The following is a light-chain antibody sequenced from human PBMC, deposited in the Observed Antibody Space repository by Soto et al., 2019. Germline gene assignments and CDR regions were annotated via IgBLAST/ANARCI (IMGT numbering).Light chain of an antibody. V-gene: IGKV3-20*01. CDR2: GAS. CDR1: QGVSTSY. J-gene: IGKJ2*01. Sequence: EIVLTQSPGTLSLSPGERATLSCRASQGVSTSYLAWYQQKPGQAPRLLIYGASSRASGIPDRFSGSGSGTDFTLTTNRLEPEDFAVYYCQQSDSSTYTFGQGTKLEIK. CDR3: QQSDSSTYT.